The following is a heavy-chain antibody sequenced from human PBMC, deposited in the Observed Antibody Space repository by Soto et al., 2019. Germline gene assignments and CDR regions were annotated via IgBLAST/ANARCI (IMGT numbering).Heavy chain of an antibody. CDR2: INPNSGGT. V-gene: IGHV1-2*02. CDR1: GYTFTGYY. CDR3: ARELLGMRSRGDGWFDS. Sequence: ASVKVSCKASGYTFTGYYMHWVRQAPGQGLEWMGWINPNSGGTNYAQKFQGRVTMTRDTSISTAYMELSRLRSDDTAVYYCARELLGMRSRGDGWFDSWGQGTLVTVS. J-gene: IGHJ5*01. D-gene: IGHD3-16*01.